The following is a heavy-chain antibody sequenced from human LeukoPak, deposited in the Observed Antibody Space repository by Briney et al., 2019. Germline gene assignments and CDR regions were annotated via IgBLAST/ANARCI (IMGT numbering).Heavy chain of an antibody. Sequence: ASVTVSCKASGYTFTGSYIHWLRQAPGQGLEWMGWINPNSGGTNYAQKFQGRVTMTRDTSISTAYMELSSLRSDDTAVYSCGLWELLGDWGQGTLVTVSS. J-gene: IGHJ4*02. CDR2: INPNSGGT. CDR1: GYTFTGSY. D-gene: IGHD1-26*01. CDR3: GLWELLGD. V-gene: IGHV1-2*02.